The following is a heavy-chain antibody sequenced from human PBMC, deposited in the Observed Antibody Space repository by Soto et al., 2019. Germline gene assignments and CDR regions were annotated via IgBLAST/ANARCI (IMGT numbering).Heavy chain of an antibody. Sequence: KPSETLSLTCSVYAGSFSGYYWSWIRQPPGKGLEWIGEINHSGSTNYNPSLKSRVTISVDTSKSQFSLKLSSVTAADTAVYYCARGQRCSGGSCYSVWFDPWGQGTLVTVSS. J-gene: IGHJ5*02. V-gene: IGHV4-34*01. D-gene: IGHD2-15*01. CDR3: ARGQRCSGGSCYSVWFDP. CDR2: INHSGST. CDR1: AGSFSGYY.